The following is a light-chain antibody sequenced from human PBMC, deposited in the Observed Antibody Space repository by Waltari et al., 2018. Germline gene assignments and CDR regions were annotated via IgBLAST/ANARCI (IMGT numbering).Light chain of an antibody. V-gene: IGKV3-15*01. CDR1: QSVGSK. CDR2: DAY. CDR3: LQYNHWPPWT. J-gene: IGKJ1*01. Sequence: EIEMTQSPATLSVSPRERATLSCRASQSVGSKLAWYHQKPGQAPRLLIYDAYTRATGIPARFTGSGSGTEFTLTISSLQSEDFAVYHCLQYNHWPPWTFGQGTKVEIK.